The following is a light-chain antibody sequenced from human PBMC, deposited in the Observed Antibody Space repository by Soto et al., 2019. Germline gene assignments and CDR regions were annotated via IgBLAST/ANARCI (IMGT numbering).Light chain of an antibody. J-gene: IGKJ4*01. V-gene: IGKV1-33*01. Sequence: QMTQSPSSLSASVGDRITISCQASQGISRELNWYQQKPGKGPELLIYGASNLHTGVPSRFSGSASTSGPGTHFSLTITALHPEDGATYYCQQYRSLPLTFGGGTKVEI. CDR2: GAS. CDR3: QQYRSLPLT. CDR1: QGISRE.